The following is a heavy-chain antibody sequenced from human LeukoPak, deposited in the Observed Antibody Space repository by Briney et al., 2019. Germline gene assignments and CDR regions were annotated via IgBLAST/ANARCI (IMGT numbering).Heavy chain of an antibody. CDR1: GFTFSSYS. J-gene: IGHJ4*02. V-gene: IGHV3-48*01. CDR2: IGISSGNT. Sequence: GGSLRLSCAASGFTFSSYSMNWVRQASGKGLEWISYIGISSGNTKYADSAKGRFTISGDKAKNSVYLQMNSLRVEDTAVYYCARDTKYAFDNWGQGTLVTVSS. D-gene: IGHD2-2*01. CDR3: ARDTKYAFDN.